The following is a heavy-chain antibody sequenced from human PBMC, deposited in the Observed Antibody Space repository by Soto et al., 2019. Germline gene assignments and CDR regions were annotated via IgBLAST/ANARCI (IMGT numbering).Heavy chain of an antibody. V-gene: IGHV4-59*01. CDR1: DGSISSYY. CDR3: ARDRVAAAGYGMDV. CDR2: IYYSGST. D-gene: IGHD6-13*01. J-gene: IGHJ6*02. Sequence: PSETLSLTCTVSDGSISSYYWSWIRQTPGKGLEWIGSIYYSGSTYYNPSLKSRVTISVDTSKNQFSLKLSSVTAADTAVYYCARDRVAAAGYGMDVWGQGTTVTVSS.